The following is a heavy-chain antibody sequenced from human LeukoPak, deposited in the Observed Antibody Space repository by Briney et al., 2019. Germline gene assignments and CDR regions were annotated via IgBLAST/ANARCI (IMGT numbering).Heavy chain of an antibody. D-gene: IGHD4-17*01. Sequence: GGSLRLSCAASGFTFNNYAMVWIRQGPGKGLEWVSAIRGSGDGKYYADSVKGRFTISRDNSKNMLYLQMNSLRDDDTAVYYCGKDPNGNYVGAFSFQRWGQGTLVTVSS. CDR1: GFTFNNYA. CDR3: GKDPNGNYVGAFSFQR. CDR2: IRGSGDGK. V-gene: IGHV3-23*01. J-gene: IGHJ1*01.